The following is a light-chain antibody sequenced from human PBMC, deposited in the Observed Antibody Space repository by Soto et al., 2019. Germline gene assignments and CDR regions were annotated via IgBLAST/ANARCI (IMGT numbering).Light chain of an antibody. Sequence: EIVMTQSPATLSASPGERATLSCRASQSVRGNLAWYQHKPGHAPRLLIYAASIRATGIPARFSGSGSGTEFTLTITSLQSEDFAVYYCQQYESWPPLTFVGGTKVEIK. CDR2: AAS. CDR1: QSVRGN. J-gene: IGKJ4*01. V-gene: IGKV3-15*01. CDR3: QQYESWPPLT.